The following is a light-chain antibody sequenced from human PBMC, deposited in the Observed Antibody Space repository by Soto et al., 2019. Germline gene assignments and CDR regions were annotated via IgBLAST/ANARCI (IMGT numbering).Light chain of an antibody. V-gene: IGLV2-23*02. Sequence: QSALTQPASVSGSPGQSITISCTGTSSDVGNYNFVSWYQHHPGKVPKLLIYEVSERPSGVSNRFSGSKSGHAASLTISGLQAEDEADYYCCSYAISSAYWVFGGGTKVTVL. CDR3: CSYAISSAYWV. CDR2: EVS. CDR1: SSDVGNYNF. J-gene: IGLJ3*02.